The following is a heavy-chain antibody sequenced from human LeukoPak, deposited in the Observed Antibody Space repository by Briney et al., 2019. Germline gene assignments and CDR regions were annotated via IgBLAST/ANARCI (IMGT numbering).Heavy chain of an antibody. D-gene: IGHD2-21*02. CDR3: ARFSKITRGDWGDAFDI. CDR2: INDGGST. J-gene: IGHJ3*02. V-gene: IGHV4-34*01. CDR1: GGSLSDYF. Sequence: SETLSLTCSAYGGSLSDYFWSWIRQPPGKGLEWIGEINDGGSTNYNPSFMTRVTVSVDRSKNDFSLTMSSVTAADTAVYYCARFSKITRGDWGDAFDIWGQGTTVTVSS.